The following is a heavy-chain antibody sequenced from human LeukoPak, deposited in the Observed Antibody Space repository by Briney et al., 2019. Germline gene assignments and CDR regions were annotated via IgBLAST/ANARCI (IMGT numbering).Heavy chain of an antibody. CDR3: ARDREVGATGYYSDY. Sequence: SETLSLTCTVSGGSISSGSYYCSWIRQPAGKGLEWIGRIYTSGSTTYNSSLKSRVTISLDTSKNHFSLRLSSVTAADTAVYYCARDREVGATGYYSDYWGQGTLVTVSS. D-gene: IGHD1-26*01. CDR1: GGSISSGSYY. CDR2: IYTSGST. J-gene: IGHJ4*02. V-gene: IGHV4-61*02.